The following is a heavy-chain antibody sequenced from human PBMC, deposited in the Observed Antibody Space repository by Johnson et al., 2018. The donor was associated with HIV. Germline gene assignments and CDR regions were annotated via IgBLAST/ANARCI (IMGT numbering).Heavy chain of an antibody. Sequence: VLLVESGGGVVRPGGSLRLSCAASGFTFDYYGMTWVRQTPGKGLEWVSGINWNGGNTEYKESVKGRFTISRDNAKNSLYLQMNSLRVEDTALYSCARGKGAPAGLDAFDIWGQGTMVTVSS. V-gene: IGHV3-20*04. CDR1: GFTFDYYG. CDR2: INWNGGNT. D-gene: IGHD6-13*01. CDR3: ARGKGAPAGLDAFDI. J-gene: IGHJ3*02.